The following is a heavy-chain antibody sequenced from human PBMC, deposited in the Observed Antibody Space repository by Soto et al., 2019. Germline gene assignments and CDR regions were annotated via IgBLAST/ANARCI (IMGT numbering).Heavy chain of an antibody. CDR3: ARVGQDYYYGMDV. V-gene: IGHV3-11*01. D-gene: IGHD1-26*01. Sequence: QLQLVESGGGLVKPGGSLTLSCAASGFTFSDYYMTWIRQAPGKGLEWVSYISSTTGTIYYADSVKGRFTISRDNARDLLYLQMNTLRADDTAVYYCARVGQDYYYGMDVWGQGTTATVSS. J-gene: IGHJ6*02. CDR2: ISSTTGTI. CDR1: GFTFSDYY.